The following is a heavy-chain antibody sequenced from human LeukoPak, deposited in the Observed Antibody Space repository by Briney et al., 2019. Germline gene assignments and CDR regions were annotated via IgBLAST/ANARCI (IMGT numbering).Heavy chain of an antibody. Sequence: ASVKVSCKASGDTFTTYAMHWVRQAPGQGPEWMGRINGGNANTKYSQKFQGRVTITRDTSANTAYMELSSLISEDTGIYYCATGLISMLRGATDYWGQGTLVTVSS. CDR1: GDTFTTYA. CDR2: INGGNANT. V-gene: IGHV1-3*01. CDR3: ATGLISMLRGATDY. J-gene: IGHJ4*02. D-gene: IGHD3-10*01.